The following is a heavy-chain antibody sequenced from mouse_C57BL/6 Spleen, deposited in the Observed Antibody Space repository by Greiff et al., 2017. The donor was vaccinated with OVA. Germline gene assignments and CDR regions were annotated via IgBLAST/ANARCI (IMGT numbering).Heavy chain of an antibody. J-gene: IGHJ4*01. V-gene: IGHV5-6*01. CDR3: ARGPGSFYYAMDY. CDR2: ISSGGSYT. CDR1: GFTFSSYG. D-gene: IGHD1-1*01. Sequence: EVQRVESGGDLVKPGGSLKLSCAASGFTFSSYGMSWVRQTPDKRLEWVATISSGGSYTYYPDSVKGRFTISRDNAKNTLYLQMSSLKSEDTAMYYCARGPGSFYYAMDYWGQGTSVTVSS.